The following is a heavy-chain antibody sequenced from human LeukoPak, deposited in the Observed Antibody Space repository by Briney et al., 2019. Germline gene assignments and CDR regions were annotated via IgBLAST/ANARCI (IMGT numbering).Heavy chain of an antibody. D-gene: IGHD3-22*01. CDR3: ARDSYDSSGYAGYFDY. CDR1: GYTFTSYY. V-gene: IGHV1-46*01. CDR2: INPSGGST. J-gene: IGHJ4*02. Sequence: ASVKVSCKASGYTFTSYYMHWVRQAPGQGLEWMGIINPSGGSTSYAQKFQGRVTMTRDMSTSTVYMELSSLRAEDTAVYYCARDSYDSSGYAGYFDYWGQGTLVTVSS.